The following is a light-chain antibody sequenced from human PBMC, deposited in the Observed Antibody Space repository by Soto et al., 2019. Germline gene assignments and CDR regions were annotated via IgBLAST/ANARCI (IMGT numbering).Light chain of an antibody. J-gene: IGKJ1*01. Sequence: EIVLTQSPGTLSLSPGERVTLSCRASQSISTTYLAWYQHKPGQAPRLLIYGASRRATGIPDRFSGSGSGTDFTLTISRLEPEDFAVYYCQQSGGSTRTFGQGTKVEIK. CDR1: QSISTTY. V-gene: IGKV3-20*01. CDR2: GAS. CDR3: QQSGGSTRT.